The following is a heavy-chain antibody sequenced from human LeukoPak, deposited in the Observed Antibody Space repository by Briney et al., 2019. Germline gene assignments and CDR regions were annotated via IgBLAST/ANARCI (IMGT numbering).Heavy chain of an antibody. CDR1: GFTVSSNY. V-gene: IGHV3-66*01. CDR2: IHSGCNT. D-gene: IGHD3-22*01. J-gene: IGHJ4*02. Sequence: GGSLRLSCAASGFTVSSNYMSWARQAPGKALERVSVIHSGCNTYYADSVKGRLTISRHNSKNTLYIQMHSLRAEDTAGYYGAREGITMTPDYWGQGTLVTVSS. CDR3: AREGITMTPDY.